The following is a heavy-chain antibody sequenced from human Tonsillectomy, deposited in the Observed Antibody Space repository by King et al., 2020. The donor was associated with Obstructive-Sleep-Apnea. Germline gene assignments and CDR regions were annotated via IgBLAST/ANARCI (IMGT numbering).Heavy chain of an antibody. D-gene: IGHD3-10*01. Sequence: VQLVESGGGVVQPGRSLRLSCAASGFTFSSYGMHWVRQAPGKGLEWVAVISYDGSNKYYADSVKGRFTISRENSKNTLYLQMNSLRAEDTAVYYCAKDKRGAGSYYPYNWFDPWGQGTLVTVSS. J-gene: IGHJ5*02. V-gene: IGHV3-30*18. CDR1: GFTFSSYG. CDR3: AKDKRGAGSYYPYNWFDP. CDR2: ISYDGSNK.